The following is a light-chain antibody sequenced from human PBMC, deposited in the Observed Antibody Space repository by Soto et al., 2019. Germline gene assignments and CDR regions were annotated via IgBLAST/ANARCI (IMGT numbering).Light chain of an antibody. CDR1: QSVSSSY. V-gene: IGKV3-20*01. CDR2: GAS. J-gene: IGKJ5*01. Sequence: EIVLTQSPGTLSLSPGERATLSCRASQSVSSSYLAWYQQQPGQAPRLVVYGASTRASGFPDRFSGSGSGTEFTLTISSLQSEDFAVYYCQQYDNWPITFGQGTRLE. CDR3: QQYDNWPIT.